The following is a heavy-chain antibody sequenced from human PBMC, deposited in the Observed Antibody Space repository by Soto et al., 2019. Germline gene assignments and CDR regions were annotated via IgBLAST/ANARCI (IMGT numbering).Heavy chain of an antibody. V-gene: IGHV3-66*01. Sequence: GGSLRLSCAASGFAASSNYMTWVRQAPGKGLEWVSVIHSGGDTHYADSVRGRFTISRDNSKNTLYLQMNSLRAEDTAVYYCARSRTGTTYGGMDVWG. J-gene: IGHJ6*02. D-gene: IGHD1-7*01. CDR3: ARSRTGTTYGGMDV. CDR2: IHSGGDT. CDR1: GFAASSNY.